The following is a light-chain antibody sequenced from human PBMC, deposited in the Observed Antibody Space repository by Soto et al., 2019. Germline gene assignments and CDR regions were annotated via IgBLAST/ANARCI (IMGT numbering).Light chain of an antibody. J-gene: IGKJ5*01. Sequence: IQLTQSPSSLSASVGDRVTITCRVSQGISSYLAWYQQKPGKAPKLLIYAASTLQSGVPSRFSGSGSGTEFTLTISSLQPEDFAVYYCQQYSKWPITFGQGTRLEIK. CDR1: QGISSY. CDR2: AAS. CDR3: QQYSKWPIT. V-gene: IGKV1-9*01.